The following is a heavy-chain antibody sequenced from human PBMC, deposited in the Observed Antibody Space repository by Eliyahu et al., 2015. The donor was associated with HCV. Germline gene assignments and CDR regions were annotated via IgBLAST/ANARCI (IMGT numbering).Heavy chain of an antibody. Sequence: EVXLVESGGGLVQPGGSLKLXCAASGFTXSGSAMHXVRQASGKGLXWVGRIRSKANSYATAYAASVKGRFTISRDDSKNTAYLQMNSLKTEDTAVYYCTRPPYDYGDYKQERGQGTLVTVSS. CDR1: GFTXSGSA. J-gene: IGHJ4*02. V-gene: IGHV3-73*02. CDR3: TRPPYDYGDYKQE. D-gene: IGHD4-17*01. CDR2: IRSKANSYAT.